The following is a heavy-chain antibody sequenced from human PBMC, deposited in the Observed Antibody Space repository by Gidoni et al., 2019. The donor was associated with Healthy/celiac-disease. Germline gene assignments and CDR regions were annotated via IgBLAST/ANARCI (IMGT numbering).Heavy chain of an antibody. CDR1: GGSISSGVYY. CDR2: IYYSGST. CDR3: ARGNYYGSGAEGYYGMDV. J-gene: IGHJ6*02. D-gene: IGHD3-10*01. V-gene: IGHV4-31*03. Sequence: QVQLQESGPGLVKPSQTLSLTCTVSGGSISSGVYYWSWIRQHPGKGLEWIGYIYYSGSTYYNPSLKSRVTISVDTSKNQFSLKLSSVTAADTAVYYCARGNYYGSGAEGYYGMDVWGQGTTVTVSS.